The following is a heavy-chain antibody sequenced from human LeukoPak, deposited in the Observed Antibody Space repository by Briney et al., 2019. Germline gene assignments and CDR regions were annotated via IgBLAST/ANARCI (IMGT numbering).Heavy chain of an antibody. CDR3: ARDGDHGECYY. Sequence: SVNVSFKASVGTFIIYAISWVRQAPGQGREWMGRIIPILGIANYAHKFQGRVTITADKSTSTAYMELSSLRSEDTAVYYCARDGDHGECYYWGQGTLVTVSS. D-gene: IGHD4-17*01. V-gene: IGHV1-69*04. CDR1: VGTFIIYA. J-gene: IGHJ4*02. CDR2: IIPILGIA.